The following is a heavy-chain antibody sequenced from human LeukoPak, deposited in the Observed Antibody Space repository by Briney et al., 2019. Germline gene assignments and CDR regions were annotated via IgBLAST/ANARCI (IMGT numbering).Heavy chain of an antibody. J-gene: IGHJ4*02. CDR3: ARVGYSGSYYLPDFDY. CDR2: ISAYNGNT. Sequence: VASVKVSCKASGYTFTSYGISWVRQAPGQGLEWMGWISAYNGNTNYAQKLQGRVTMTTDTSTSTAYMELRSLRSDDTAVYYCARVGYSGSYYLPDFDYWGQGTLVTVSS. CDR1: GYTFTSYG. V-gene: IGHV1-18*01. D-gene: IGHD1-26*01.